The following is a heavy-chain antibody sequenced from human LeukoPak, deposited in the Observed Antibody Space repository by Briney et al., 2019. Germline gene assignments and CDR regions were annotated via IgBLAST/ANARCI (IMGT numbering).Heavy chain of an antibody. CDR3: ARASVFGGSGSYYPIKNWFDP. D-gene: IGHD3-10*01. Sequence: SSVKVSCKASGGTFSSYAISWVRQAPGQGLEWMGRIIPIFGTANYAQKFQGRVTITTDASTSTAYMELSSLRSEDTAVYYWARASVFGGSGSYYPIKNWFDPWGQGTLVTVSS. CDR1: GGTFSSYA. CDR2: IIPIFGTA. J-gene: IGHJ5*02. V-gene: IGHV1-69*05.